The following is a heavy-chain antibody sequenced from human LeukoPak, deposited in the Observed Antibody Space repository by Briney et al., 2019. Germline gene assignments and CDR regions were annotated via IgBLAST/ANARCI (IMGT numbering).Heavy chain of an antibody. CDR3: VKDLSRKLWYFDY. CDR1: GFTFSSYA. D-gene: IGHD2/OR15-2a*01. CDR2: ISSNGGST. Sequence: PGGSLRLSCSASGFTFSSYAMHWVRQAPGKGLEYVSAISSNGGSTYCADSVKGRFTISRDNSKNTLYLQMSSLRAEDTAVYYCVKDLSRKLWYFDYWGQGTLVTVSS. J-gene: IGHJ4*02. V-gene: IGHV3-64D*06.